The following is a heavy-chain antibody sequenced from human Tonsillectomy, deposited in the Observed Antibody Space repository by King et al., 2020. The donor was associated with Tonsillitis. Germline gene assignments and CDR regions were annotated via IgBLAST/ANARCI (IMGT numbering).Heavy chain of an antibody. V-gene: IGHV3-48*04. J-gene: IGHJ4*02. CDR2: ISSSSTK. D-gene: IGHD5-18*01. CDR1: GFTFSSYS. CDR3: ACIQLPIDY. Sequence: VQLVESGGGLVQPGGSLRLSCAASGFTFSSYSMNWVRQAPGKGLEWVSYISSSSTKYYADSVKGRFTISRDNAKNSLYLQMNSLRAEDTAMYYCACIQLPIDYWGQGALVTVSS.